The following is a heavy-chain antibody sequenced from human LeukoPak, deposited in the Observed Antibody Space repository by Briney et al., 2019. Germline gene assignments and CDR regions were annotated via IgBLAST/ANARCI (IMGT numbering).Heavy chain of an antibody. D-gene: IGHD3-10*01. J-gene: IGHJ3*02. V-gene: IGHV4-39*07. Sequence: SETLSLTCTVSGGSISSRPYYWGWVRQPPGKGLEWIGTISYSGTTYYSPSLKSRVTISLDTSKSQFSLKLSSVTAADTAIYYCARGAMIRGVQHDAFDIWGQGTMVTVSS. CDR3: ARGAMIRGVQHDAFDI. CDR2: ISYSGTT. CDR1: GGSISSRPYY.